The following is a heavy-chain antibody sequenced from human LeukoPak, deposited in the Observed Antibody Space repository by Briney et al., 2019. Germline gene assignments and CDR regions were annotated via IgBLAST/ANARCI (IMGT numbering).Heavy chain of an antibody. Sequence: SETLSLTCTVSGGSISSYYWSWIRQPPGKGLEWIGYIYYSGSTNYNPSLKSRVTISVDTSNNRFSLKLSSVTAADTAVYYCAREAPRRYCSSTSCQNNWFDPWGQGTQVTVSS. V-gene: IGHV4-59*01. CDR3: AREAPRRYCSSTSCQNNWFDP. D-gene: IGHD2-2*01. CDR1: GGSISSYY. J-gene: IGHJ5*02. CDR2: IYYSGST.